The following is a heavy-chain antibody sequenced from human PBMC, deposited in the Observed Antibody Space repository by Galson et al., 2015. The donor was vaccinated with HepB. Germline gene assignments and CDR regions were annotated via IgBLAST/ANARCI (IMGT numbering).Heavy chain of an antibody. CDR2: ISDNHGST. D-gene: IGHD6-19*01. J-gene: IGHJ3*02. Sequence: SVKVSCKAFGNIFKNYSISWVRQAPGQGLEWLAWISDNHGSTNSAQKLRGRVTVTTDSSTNSASMELRNLTSEDTAVYYCARDQGLSSSGGDGFDILGLGTVVTVS. V-gene: IGHV1-18*04. CDR1: GNIFKNYS. CDR3: ARDQGLSSSGGDGFDI.